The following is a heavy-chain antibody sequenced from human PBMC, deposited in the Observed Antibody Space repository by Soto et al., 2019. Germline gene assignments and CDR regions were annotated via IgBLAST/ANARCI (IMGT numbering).Heavy chain of an antibody. Sequence: SETLSLTCAVSGGSFSGYYWSWIRQPPGKSLEWIGEINHSGSTNYNPSLKSRVTISVDTSKKQFSLKLSSVTAADTAVYYCARIAYCSGGSCNVWGQGTLVTVSS. CDR3: ARIAYCSGGSCNV. CDR2: INHSGST. D-gene: IGHD2-15*01. J-gene: IGHJ4*02. CDR1: GGSFSGYY. V-gene: IGHV4-34*01.